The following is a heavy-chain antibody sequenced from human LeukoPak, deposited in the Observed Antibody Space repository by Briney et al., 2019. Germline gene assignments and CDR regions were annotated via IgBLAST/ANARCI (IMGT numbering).Heavy chain of an antibody. CDR3: VKDYGPKQLVFFDS. Sequence: PGGSLRLSCAASGXTFTSYAMSWVRQAPGKGLEWVSAITGSGDSTFYADSVKGRFTISRDNSKNTLYVQMNSLRAEDTAVYSCVKDYGPKQLVFFDSWGQGTLVTVSS. V-gene: IGHV3-23*01. CDR2: ITGSGDST. CDR1: GXTFTSYA. D-gene: IGHD6-13*01. J-gene: IGHJ4*02.